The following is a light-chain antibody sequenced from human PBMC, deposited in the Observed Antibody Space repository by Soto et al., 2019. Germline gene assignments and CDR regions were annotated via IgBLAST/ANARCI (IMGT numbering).Light chain of an antibody. CDR2: GAS. J-gene: IGKJ1*01. Sequence: EIVLTQSPGTLSLSPGERATLSCRASQSITSSYLAWHQQKPGQAPRLLIYGASTRATGIPDRFSGSGSGTDFTLTISRLEPEDFAVYYCQQYGSLPWTFGQGTKVEIK. V-gene: IGKV3-20*01. CDR1: QSITSSY. CDR3: QQYGSLPWT.